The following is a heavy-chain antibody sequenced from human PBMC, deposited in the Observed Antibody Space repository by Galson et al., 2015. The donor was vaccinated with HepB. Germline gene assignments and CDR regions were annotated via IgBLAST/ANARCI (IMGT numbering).Heavy chain of an antibody. D-gene: IGHD6-19*01. CDR3: ANSGPPPYGAVAGNILNYYYYGMDV. CDR2: INTNTGNP. V-gene: IGHV7-4-1*02. J-gene: IGHJ6*02. CDR1: GYTFTSYA. Sequence: SVKVSCKASGYTFTSYAMNWVRQAPEQGLEWMGWINTNTGNPTYAQGFTGRFVFSLDTSVSTAYLQISSLKAEDTAVYYCANSGPPPYGAVAGNILNYYYYGMDVWGQGTTVTVSS.